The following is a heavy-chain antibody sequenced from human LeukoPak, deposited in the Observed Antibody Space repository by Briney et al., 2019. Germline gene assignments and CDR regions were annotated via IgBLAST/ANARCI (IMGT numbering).Heavy chain of an antibody. CDR3: ARGPITMIVVAMVGAFDI. J-gene: IGHJ3*02. Sequence: SETLSLTCTVSGGSISSSSYYWGWIRQPPGKGLEWIGSIYYSGSTYYNPSLKSRVTISVDRSKNQFSLKLSSVTAADTAVYYCARGPITMIVVAMVGAFDIWGQGTMVTVSS. CDR1: GGSISSSSYY. CDR2: IYYSGST. V-gene: IGHV4-39*07. D-gene: IGHD3-22*01.